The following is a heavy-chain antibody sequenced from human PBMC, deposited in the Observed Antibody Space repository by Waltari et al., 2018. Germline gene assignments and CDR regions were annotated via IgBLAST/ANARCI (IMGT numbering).Heavy chain of an antibody. J-gene: IGHJ4*02. V-gene: IGHV4-34*01. CDR1: GGSFSGYY. D-gene: IGHD3-9*01. Sequence: QAQLQQWGAGLLKPSETLSLTCAVYGGSFSGYYWSWIRQPPGKGLGWTGEINNTGSTNNNPSLKSRVTISVETSTKQFSLKLGSVTVADTDVYYSARGVPRLRYLDCFPAARNGGQGTLVAVCS. CDR3: ARGVPRLRYLDCFPAARN. CDR2: INNTGST.